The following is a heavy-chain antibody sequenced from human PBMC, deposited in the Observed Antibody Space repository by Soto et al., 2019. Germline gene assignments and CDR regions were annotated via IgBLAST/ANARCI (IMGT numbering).Heavy chain of an antibody. Sequence: SETLSLTCTVSGGSISSYYWSWIRQPPGKGLEWIGYIYYSGSTNYNPSLKSRVTISVDTSKNQFSLKLSSVTAADTAVYYCARCMGYYYYMDVWGKGTTVTVSS. CDR1: GGSISSYY. CDR3: ARCMGYYYYMDV. J-gene: IGHJ6*03. CDR2: IYYSGST. V-gene: IGHV4-59*08. D-gene: IGHD2-8*01.